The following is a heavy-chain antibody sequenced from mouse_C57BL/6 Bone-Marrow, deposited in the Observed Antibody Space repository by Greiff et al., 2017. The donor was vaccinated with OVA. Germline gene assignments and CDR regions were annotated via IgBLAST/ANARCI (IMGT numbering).Heavy chain of an antibody. V-gene: IGHV14-4*01. CDR3: TTSNGNYVGAMDY. CDR2: IDPENGDT. J-gene: IGHJ4*01. CDR1: GFNIKDDY. D-gene: IGHD2-1*01. Sequence: EVQLQQSGAELVRPGASVKLSCTASGFNIKDDYMHWVKQRPEQGLEWIGWIDPENGDTEYASKFQGKATITADTSSNTAYLQLSSLTSEDTAVYYCTTSNGNYVGAMDYLGQGTSVTVSS.